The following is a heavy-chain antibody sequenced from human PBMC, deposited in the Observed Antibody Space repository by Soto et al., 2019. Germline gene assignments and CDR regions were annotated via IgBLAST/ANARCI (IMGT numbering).Heavy chain of an antibody. CDR3: ARDVGSGSYYWPESLVSDY. J-gene: IGHJ4*02. CDR2: ISAYNGNT. D-gene: IGHD3-10*01. Sequence: QVQLVQSGAEVKKPGASVKVSCKASGYTFTSYGISWVRQAPGQGLEWMGWISAYNGNTNYAQKRQGRVTMTTDTSTSTAYMELRSLRSDDTAVYYCARDVGSGSYYWPESLVSDYWGQGTLVTVSS. V-gene: IGHV1-18*01. CDR1: GYTFTSYG.